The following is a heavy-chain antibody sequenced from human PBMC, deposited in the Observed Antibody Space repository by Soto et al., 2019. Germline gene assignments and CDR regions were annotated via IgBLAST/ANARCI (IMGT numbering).Heavy chain of an antibody. Sequence: PSETLSLTCAVYGGSFSGYCWSWIRQPPGKGLEWIGEINHSGSTNYNPSLKSRVTISVDTSKNQFSLKLSSVTAADTAVYYCAFRGGIGYSPAVGYFDYWGQGTMVTVSS. J-gene: IGHJ4*02. CDR1: GGSFSGYC. D-gene: IGHD3-3*01. CDR3: AFRGGIGYSPAVGYFDY. CDR2: INHSGST. V-gene: IGHV4-34*01.